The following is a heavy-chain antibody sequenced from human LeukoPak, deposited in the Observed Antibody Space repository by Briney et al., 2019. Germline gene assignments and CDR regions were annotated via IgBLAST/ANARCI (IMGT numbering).Heavy chain of an antibody. CDR1: EFTFTSYE. Sequence: GGSLRLSCAASEFTFTSYELNWVRQAPGKGLEWVSYISSSGNTISYADSVKGRFTISRDNAKNSPYLQVISLRAEDTAVYYCARGPSIAARYDAFDIWGQGTMVTVSS. CDR3: ARGPSIAARYDAFDI. J-gene: IGHJ3*02. V-gene: IGHV3-48*03. D-gene: IGHD6-6*01. CDR2: ISSSGNTI.